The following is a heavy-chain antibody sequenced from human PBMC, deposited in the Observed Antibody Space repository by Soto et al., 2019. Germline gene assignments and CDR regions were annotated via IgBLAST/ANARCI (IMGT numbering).Heavy chain of an antibody. V-gene: IGHV4-4*07. CDR1: GGSISGYF. CDR2: IYSSGST. J-gene: IGHJ3*02. D-gene: IGHD3-22*01. Sequence: XATLALTCTVSGGSISGYFWSWMRQPAGKGLDWIGRIYSSGSTNYNPSLNSRITMSVDTSKNQFSLKLSSVSAADTAVYYCARAYDSNGNHAFDIWGQGTLVT. CDR3: ARAYDSNGNHAFDI.